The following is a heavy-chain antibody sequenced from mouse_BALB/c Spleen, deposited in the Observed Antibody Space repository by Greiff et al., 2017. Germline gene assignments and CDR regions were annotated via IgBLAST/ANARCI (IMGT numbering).Heavy chain of an antibody. CDR3: ANGVGLRENAMDY. Sequence: VQLQQSGPELMKPGASVKISCKASGYSFTSYYMHWVKQSHGKSLEWIGYIDPFNGGTSYNQKFKGKATLTVDKSSSTAYMHLSSLTSEDSAVYYCANGVGLRENAMDYWGQGTSVTVSS. CDR2: IDPFNGGT. V-gene: IGHV1S135*01. J-gene: IGHJ4*01. CDR1: GYSFTSYY. D-gene: IGHD1-3*01.